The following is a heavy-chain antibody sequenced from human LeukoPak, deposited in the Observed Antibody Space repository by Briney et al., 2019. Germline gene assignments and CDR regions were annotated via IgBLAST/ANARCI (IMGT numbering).Heavy chain of an antibody. CDR1: GFTFSNAW. V-gene: IGHV3-15*01. CDR2: IKSKTDGGTT. Sequence: GGSLRLSCAASGFTFSNAWMSWVRQAPGKGLEWVGRIKSKTDGGTTDYAAPVKGRFTISRDDSKDTLYLQMNSLKTEDTAVYYCTTDRGFWSGYTLMVPIFQHWGQGTLVTVSS. D-gene: IGHD3-3*01. CDR3: TTDRGFWSGYTLMVPIFQH. J-gene: IGHJ1*01.